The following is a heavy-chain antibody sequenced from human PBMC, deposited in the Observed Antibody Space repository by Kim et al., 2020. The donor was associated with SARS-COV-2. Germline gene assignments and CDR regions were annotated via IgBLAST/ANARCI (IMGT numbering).Heavy chain of an antibody. J-gene: IGHJ6*02. CDR2: ISSSSSYI. CDR3: ARDHDSSGYYYYYYGMDV. V-gene: IGHV3-21*01. Sequence: GGSLRLSCAASGFTFSSYSMNWVRQAPGKGLEWVSSISSSSSYIYYADSVKGRFTISRDNAKNSLYLQMNSLRAEDTAVYYCARDHDSSGYYYYYYGMDVWGQGTTVTVSS. D-gene: IGHD3-22*01. CDR1: GFTFSSYS.